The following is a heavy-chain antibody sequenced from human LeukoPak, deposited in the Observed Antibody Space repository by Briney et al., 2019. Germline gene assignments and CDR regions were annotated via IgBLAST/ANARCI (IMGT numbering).Heavy chain of an antibody. Sequence: PSQTLSLTCTVSGGSISSVDHYWSWIRQPPGKGLEWIGYIYYSGSAYYNPALKSRVSISVDTSKNQFSLKLSSVTAADTAVYYCARGGDYGDNWFGPWGQGPLVIVSS. CDR1: GGSISSVDHY. CDR2: IYYSGSA. J-gene: IGHJ5*02. CDR3: ARGGDYGDNWFGP. D-gene: IGHD4-17*01. V-gene: IGHV4-30-4*01.